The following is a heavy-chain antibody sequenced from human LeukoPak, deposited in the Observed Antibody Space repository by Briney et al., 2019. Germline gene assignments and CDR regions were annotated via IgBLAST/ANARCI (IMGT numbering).Heavy chain of an antibody. J-gene: IGHJ6*03. V-gene: IGHV3-21*01. CDR3: ARDRDYDFWSGYHYYYYYMDV. CDR2: ISSSSYI. CDR1: GFTFSSYS. Sequence: PGGSLRLSCAASGFTFSSYSMNWVRQAPGKGLEWVSSISSSSYIYYADSVKGRFTISRDNAKNSLYLQMNSLRAEDTAVYYCARDRDYDFWSGYHYYYYYMDVWGKGTTVTVSS. D-gene: IGHD3-3*01.